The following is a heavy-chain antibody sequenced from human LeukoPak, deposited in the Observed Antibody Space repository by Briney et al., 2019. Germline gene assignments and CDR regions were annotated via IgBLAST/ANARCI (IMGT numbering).Heavy chain of an antibody. Sequence: SVKVSCKASGGTFSSYAISWVRQAPGQGLEWMGRIIPILGIANYAQKFQGRVTITADKSTSTAYMELSSLRSEDTAVYYCARSTTRYCSSTSCSREHGAFDIWGQGTMVIVSS. V-gene: IGHV1-69*04. J-gene: IGHJ3*02. CDR3: ARSTTRYCSSTSCSREHGAFDI. D-gene: IGHD2-2*01. CDR1: GGTFSSYA. CDR2: IIPILGIA.